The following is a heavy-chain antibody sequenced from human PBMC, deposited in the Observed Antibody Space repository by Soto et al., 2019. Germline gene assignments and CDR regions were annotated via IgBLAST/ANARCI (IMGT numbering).Heavy chain of an antibody. Sequence: ASVKVSCKASGYTFTGYYMHWVRQAPGQGLEWMGWINPKSGGTSYAQRFQGRVTMTRDTSTSTVYMELRRLKSDDTAVYYCARDLADIKYFDYWGQGPLVTVSS. CDR3: ARDLADIKYFDY. V-gene: IGHV1-2*02. CDR2: INPKSGGT. CDR1: GYTFTGYY. J-gene: IGHJ4*02. D-gene: IGHD2-15*01.